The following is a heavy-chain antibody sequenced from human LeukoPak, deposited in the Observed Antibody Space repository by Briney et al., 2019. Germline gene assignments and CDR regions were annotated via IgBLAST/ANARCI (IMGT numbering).Heavy chain of an antibody. V-gene: IGHV1-2*02. Sequence: ASVKVSCKASGYTFSSYGISWVRQAPGQGVEWMGWINPNSGGTNYAQKFQGRVTMTRDTSISTAYMELSRLRSDDTAVYYCARLRYYYDSSGYLYYWGQGTLVTVSS. CDR3: ARLRYYYDSSGYLYY. D-gene: IGHD3-22*01. CDR1: GYTFSSYG. CDR2: INPNSGGT. J-gene: IGHJ4*02.